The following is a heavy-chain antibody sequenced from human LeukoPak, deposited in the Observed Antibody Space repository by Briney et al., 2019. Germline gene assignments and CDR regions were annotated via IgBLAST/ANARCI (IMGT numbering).Heavy chain of an antibody. Sequence: PGGSLRLSCAASGFTFSSYGMHWVRQAPGKGLEWVVVIWYDGSNKYYADSVKGRFTISRDNSKNTLYLQMNSLRAEDTAVYYCARDHYHDSSGYNDYWGQGTLVTVSS. CDR2: IWYDGSNK. CDR3: ARDHYHDSSGYNDY. J-gene: IGHJ4*02. V-gene: IGHV3-33*01. D-gene: IGHD3-22*01. CDR1: GFTFSSYG.